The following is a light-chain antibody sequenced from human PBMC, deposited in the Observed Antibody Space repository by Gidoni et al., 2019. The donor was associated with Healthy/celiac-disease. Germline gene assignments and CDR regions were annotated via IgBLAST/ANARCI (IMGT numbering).Light chain of an antibody. J-gene: IGKJ2*01. CDR2: GAS. CDR1: QSVSSSY. Sequence: EIVLTQSPGTLSLSPGERATLSCRASQSVSSSYLAWYQQKPGQAPRLLICGASSRATGIPDRFSGSGSGTDFTLTISRLEPEDFAVYYCQQYGSSETFGQGTKLEIK. CDR3: QQYGSSET. V-gene: IGKV3-20*01.